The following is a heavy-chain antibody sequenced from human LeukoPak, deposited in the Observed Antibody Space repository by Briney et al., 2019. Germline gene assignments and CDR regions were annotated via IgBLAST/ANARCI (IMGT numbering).Heavy chain of an antibody. CDR2: IYYSGST. J-gene: IGHJ4*02. V-gene: IGHV4-59*01. Sequence: SETLSLTCTVSGGSISSYYWSWLRQPPGKGLEWIGYIYYSGSTNYNPSLKSRVTISVDTSKNQFSLKLSSVTAADTAVYYCARGLGYYDSSVGYWGQGTLVTVSS. D-gene: IGHD3-22*01. CDR1: GGSISSYY. CDR3: ARGLGYYDSSVGY.